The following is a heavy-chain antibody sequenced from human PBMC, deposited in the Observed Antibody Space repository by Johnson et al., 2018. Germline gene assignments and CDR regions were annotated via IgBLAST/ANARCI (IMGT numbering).Heavy chain of an antibody. CDR1: RFAFRGST. J-gene: IGHJ6*02. Sequence: EQLQESGGGLVQPGGSLKLSCAASRFAFRGSTIHWVRQASGQGLEWVGRIRSKTNNYATEFAASVRGRFAIPRDDSKNTANLEMNSLKTEETAVYYCAGPPPYGMDVWGQGTTVTVSS. CDR2: IRSKTNNYAT. CDR3: AGPPPYGMDV. V-gene: IGHV3-73*02.